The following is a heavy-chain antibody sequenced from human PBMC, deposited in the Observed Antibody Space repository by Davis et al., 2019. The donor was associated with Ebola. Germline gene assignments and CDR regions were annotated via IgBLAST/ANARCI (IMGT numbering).Heavy chain of an antibody. Sequence: PGGSLRLSCAASGFTFSSYEMNWVRQAPGKGLEWVSYISSSGSTIYYADSVKGRFTISRDNAKNSLYLQMNSLRAEDMALYYCAKDSVKWLVRAFDYWGQGTLVTVSS. CDR3: AKDSVKWLVRAFDY. D-gene: IGHD6-19*01. CDR2: ISSSGSTI. CDR1: GFTFSSYE. J-gene: IGHJ4*02. V-gene: IGHV3-48*03.